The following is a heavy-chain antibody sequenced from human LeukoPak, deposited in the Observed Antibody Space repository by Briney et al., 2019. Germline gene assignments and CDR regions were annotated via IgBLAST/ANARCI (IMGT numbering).Heavy chain of an antibody. D-gene: IGHD4-17*01. CDR2: ISADGETK. Sequence: PGGSLRLSCAASRFSFSSYGMHWVRQAPGKGLEWVSVISADGETKHYGDSVKGRFTVSRDNSKNTLYLQMNSLTAEDTAVYYCAAHWDGDGDAFGIWGQGTMVTVSS. CDR3: AAHWDGDGDAFGI. CDR1: RFSFSSYG. J-gene: IGHJ3*02. V-gene: IGHV3-30*03.